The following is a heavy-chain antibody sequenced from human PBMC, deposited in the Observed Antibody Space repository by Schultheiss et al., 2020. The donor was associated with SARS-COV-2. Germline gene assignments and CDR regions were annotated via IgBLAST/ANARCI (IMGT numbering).Heavy chain of an antibody. CDR3: ASEIGLGEQQLGRGY. Sequence: GESLKISCAASGFTFSNAWMSWVRQAPGKGLEWVSSISSSSSYIYYADSVKGRFTISRDNAKNSLYLQMNSLRAEDTAVYYCASEIGLGEQQLGRGYWGQGTLVTVSS. J-gene: IGHJ4*02. D-gene: IGHD6-13*01. CDR1: GFTFSNAW. V-gene: IGHV3-21*01. CDR2: ISSSSSYI.